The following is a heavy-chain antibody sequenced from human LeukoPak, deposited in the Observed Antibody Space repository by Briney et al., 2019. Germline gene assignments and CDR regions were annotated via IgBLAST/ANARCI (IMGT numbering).Heavy chain of an antibody. D-gene: IGHD1-26*01. CDR1: GGSFNGYY. CDR2: IYHTGSF. J-gene: IGHJ4*02. V-gene: IGHV4-34*09. CDR3: GRESRIVGTTSVWYYFDY. Sequence: SETLSLTCAVYGGSFNGYYWSWIRQPPGKGLEWIGFIYHTGSFHYNPSLKSRVTISVDTSKNQFSLNLRSVTAADTAVYFCGRESRIVGTTSVWYYFDYWGQGTLVTVSS.